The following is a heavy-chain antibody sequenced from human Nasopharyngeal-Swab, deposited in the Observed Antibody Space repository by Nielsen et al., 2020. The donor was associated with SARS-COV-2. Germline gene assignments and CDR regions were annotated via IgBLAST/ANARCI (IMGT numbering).Heavy chain of an antibody. Sequence: SETLSLTCTVSGGSISSGGYYWSWIRQHPGKGLEWIGYIYYSGSTYYNPSLKSRVTISVDTSKNQFSLKLSSVTAADTAVYYCARHPYGITIFGVGLYYFDYWGQGTLVTVSS. CDR2: IYYSGST. CDR3: ARHPYGITIFGVGLYYFDY. CDR1: GGSISSGGYY. D-gene: IGHD3-3*01. J-gene: IGHJ4*02. V-gene: IGHV4-39*01.